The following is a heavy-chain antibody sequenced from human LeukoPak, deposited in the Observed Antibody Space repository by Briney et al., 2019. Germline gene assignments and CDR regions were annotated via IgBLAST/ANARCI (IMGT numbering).Heavy chain of an antibody. CDR3: AKGASRITEDCGGDCYPYYWYFDL. Sequence: GRSLRLSCAASGFTFSSYGMHWVRQAPGKGLEWVAVISYDGSNKYYADSVKGRFTISRDNSKNTLYLQMDSLRAEDTAVYYRAKGASRITEDCGGDCYPYYWYFDLWGRGTLVTVSS. CDR1: GFTFSSYG. V-gene: IGHV3-30*18. CDR2: ISYDGSNK. D-gene: IGHD2-21*02. J-gene: IGHJ2*01.